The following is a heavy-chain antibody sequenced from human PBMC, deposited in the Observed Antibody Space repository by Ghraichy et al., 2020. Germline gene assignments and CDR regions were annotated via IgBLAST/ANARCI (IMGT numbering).Heavy chain of an antibody. CDR2: ISGTGDSA. Sequence: GGSLRLSCAASGFTFSSYAMSWVRQAPGKGLEWVSGISGTGDSAYYADSVKGRFTISRDNPKNTLYLQMNYLRADDTAAYYCAKGIAAGTSTVSYFYNGMYVWGQGTTVTVS. CDR3: AKGIAAGTSTVSYFYNGMYV. D-gene: IGHD6-13*01. V-gene: IGHV3-23*01. CDR1: GFTFSSYA. J-gene: IGHJ6*02.